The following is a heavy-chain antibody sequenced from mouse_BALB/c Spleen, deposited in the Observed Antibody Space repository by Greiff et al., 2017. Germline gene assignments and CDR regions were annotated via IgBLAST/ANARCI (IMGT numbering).Heavy chain of an antibody. Sequence: EVQRVESGGGLVKPGGSLKLSCAASGFTFSDYYMYWVRQTPEKRLEWVATISDGGSYTYYPDSVKGRFTISRDNAKNNLYLQMSSRKSEDTAMYYCAGAAWFAYWGQGTLVTVSA. CDR2: ISDGGSYT. J-gene: IGHJ3*01. CDR3: AGAAWFAY. V-gene: IGHV5-4*02. CDR1: GFTFSDYY.